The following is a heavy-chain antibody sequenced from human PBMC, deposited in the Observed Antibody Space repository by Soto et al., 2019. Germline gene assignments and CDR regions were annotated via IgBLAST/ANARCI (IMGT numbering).Heavy chain of an antibody. CDR2: IGTAGDT. J-gene: IGHJ4*02. Sequence: GGSLRLSCAASGFTVSSKYMSWVRQATGKGLEWVSAIGTAGDTYYPGSVKGRFTISRENAKNSLYLQMNSLRAEDTAVYYCARATGYYYDSSGYYAQYYFDYWGQGTLVTVSS. V-gene: IGHV3-13*01. CDR1: GFTVSSKY. D-gene: IGHD3-22*01. CDR3: ARATGYYYDSSGYYAQYYFDY.